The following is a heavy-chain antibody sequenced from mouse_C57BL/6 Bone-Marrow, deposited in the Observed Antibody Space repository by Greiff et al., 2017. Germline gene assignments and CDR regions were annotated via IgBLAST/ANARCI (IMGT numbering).Heavy chain of an antibody. CDR1: GYTFTSYW. CDR3: ARDYYGSSYWYFDV. V-gene: IGHV1-52*01. CDR2: IDPSDSET. Sequence: VQLQQPGAELVRPGSSVKLSCKASGYTFTSYWMHWVKQRPIQGLEWIGNIDPSDSETHYNQKFKDKATLTVDKSSSTAYMQFSSLTSEDSAVSYCARDYYGSSYWYFDVWGTGTTVTVSS. J-gene: IGHJ1*03. D-gene: IGHD1-1*01.